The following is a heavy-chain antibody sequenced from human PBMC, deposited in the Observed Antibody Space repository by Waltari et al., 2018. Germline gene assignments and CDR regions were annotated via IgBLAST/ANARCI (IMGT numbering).Heavy chain of an antibody. J-gene: IGHJ4*02. CDR3: AKGGYGGNGVPFDY. CDR2: ISWEGGST. V-gene: IGHV3-43D*04. CDR1: GFTFDDYA. D-gene: IGHD4-17*01. Sequence: EVQLVESGGVVVQPGGSLRLSCAASGFTFDDYAMHWVRQAPGKGLEWVSLISWEGGSTYDADSVKGRFTISRDNSKNSLYLQMNSLRAEDTALYYCAKGGYGGNGVPFDYWGQGTLVTVSS.